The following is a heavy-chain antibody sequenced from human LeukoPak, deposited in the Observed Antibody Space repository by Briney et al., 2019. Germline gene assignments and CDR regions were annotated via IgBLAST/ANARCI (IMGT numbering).Heavy chain of an antibody. CDR2: IRYDGSNK. CDR1: GFTFSSYG. CDR3: PKSVVTFGQLLSYHMDV. D-gene: IGHD3-10*01. J-gene: IGHJ6*03. Sequence: GGSLRLSCAASGFTFSSYGMHWVRQAPGKGLEWVAFIRYDGSNKYYADSVKGRFTISRYNSKNTLYLQMNSLRAEDTALYYCPKSVVTFGQLLSYHMDVWGKGTTVTVSS. V-gene: IGHV3-30*02.